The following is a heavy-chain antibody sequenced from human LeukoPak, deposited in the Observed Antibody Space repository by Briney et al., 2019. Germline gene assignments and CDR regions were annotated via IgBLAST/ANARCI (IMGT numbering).Heavy chain of an antibody. CDR1: GFTFSNAW. D-gene: IGHD3-22*01. Sequence: PGGSLRLSCAASGFTFSNAWMSWVRQAPGKGLEWVGRIKSKTDGGTTDYAAPVKGRFTISRDDSKNTLYLQMNSLKTEDTAVYYCTPMGLVVITPYWFDPWGQGTLVTVSS. CDR2: IKSKTDGGTT. V-gene: IGHV3-15*01. J-gene: IGHJ5*02. CDR3: TPMGLVVITPYWFDP.